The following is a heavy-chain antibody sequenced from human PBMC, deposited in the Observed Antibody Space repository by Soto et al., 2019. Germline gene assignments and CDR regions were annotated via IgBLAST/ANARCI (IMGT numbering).Heavy chain of an antibody. J-gene: IGHJ4*02. V-gene: IGHV3-23*01. CDR3: AKGAEGYVVSSLDY. CDR1: GFTFSDYA. D-gene: IGHD5-12*01. Sequence: EVHLLESGGGFVQPGGSLRLSCAASGFTFSDYAMTWVRQAPGKGLEWVSAITSSGSSTYYAESVKGRFTISRDNSKRTLYLKMNSLRAEDTATYYCAKGAEGYVVSSLDYWGQGTLVTVSS. CDR2: ITSSGSST.